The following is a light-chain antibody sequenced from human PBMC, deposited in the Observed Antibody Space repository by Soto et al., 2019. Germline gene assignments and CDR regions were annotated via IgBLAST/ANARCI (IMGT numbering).Light chain of an antibody. Sequence: EIVLTQSPGTLSLSPGERATLSCRASQSVSSSYLARYQQKPGQAPRLLIYGASSRATGIPARFSGSGSGTDFTLTISRLEPEDFAVYYCQQYGSSPQTFGQGTKVEIK. CDR1: QSVSSSY. J-gene: IGKJ1*01. V-gene: IGKV3-20*01. CDR2: GAS. CDR3: QQYGSSPQT.